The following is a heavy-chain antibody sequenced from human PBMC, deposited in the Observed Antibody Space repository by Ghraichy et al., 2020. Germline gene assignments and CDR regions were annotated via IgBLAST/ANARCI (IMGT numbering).Heavy chain of an antibody. J-gene: IGHJ6*02. CDR1: GGSISSGSYY. V-gene: IGHV4-61*02. CDR2: IYTSGST. CDR3: ARDYSGSYPYYYYYGMDV. Sequence: SLNISCTVSGGSISSGSYYWSWIRQPAGKGLEWIGRIYTSGSTHYSPSLKSRVTISVDTSKNQFSLKLSSVTAADTAVYYCARDYSGSYPYYYYYGMDVWGQGTTVTVSS. D-gene: IGHD1-26*01.